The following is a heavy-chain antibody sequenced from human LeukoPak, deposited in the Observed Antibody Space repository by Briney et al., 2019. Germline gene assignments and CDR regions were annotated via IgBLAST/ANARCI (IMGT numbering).Heavy chain of an antibody. Sequence: GGSLRLFCAASSRFTVINYMSWVRQAPGKGLECVSVMYKDGRTYYADSVRGRFTISRDSSKNTVYLQMPRLRAEDTAVYYCARGMGFSWSLDNWGQGTLVTVSS. J-gene: IGHJ4*02. CDR1: RFTVINY. CDR3: ARGMGFSWSLDN. CDR2: MYKDGRT. V-gene: IGHV3-53*01. D-gene: IGHD6-13*01.